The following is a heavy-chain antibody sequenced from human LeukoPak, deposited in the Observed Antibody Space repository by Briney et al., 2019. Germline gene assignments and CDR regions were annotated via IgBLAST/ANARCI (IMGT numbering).Heavy chain of an antibody. D-gene: IGHD2-2*01. Sequence: GGSLRLSCAVSGFPFSSYWMDWVRQAPGKGPVWVSRINTDGTSTDYADSVKGRFSISRDNAKNSLYLQMNSLRAEDTAVYYCARDCSSTSCLAGAFDIWGQGTMVTVSS. CDR3: ARDCSSTSCLAGAFDI. J-gene: IGHJ3*02. CDR2: INTDGTST. CDR1: GFPFSSYW. V-gene: IGHV3-74*01.